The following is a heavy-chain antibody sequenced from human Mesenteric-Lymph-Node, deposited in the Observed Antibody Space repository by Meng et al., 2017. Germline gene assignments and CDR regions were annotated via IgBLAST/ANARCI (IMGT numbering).Heavy chain of an antibody. CDR2: IKSKTDGGTT. CDR1: GGSISSYY. D-gene: IGHD6-19*01. CDR3: TTDEGSIAVAGGYFDY. V-gene: IGHV3-15*01. J-gene: IGHJ4*02. Sequence: GSLRLSCTFSGGSISSYYWSWVRQAPGKGLEWVGRIKSKTDGGTTDYAAPVKGRFTISRDDSKNTLYLQMNSLKTEDTAVYYCTTDEGSIAVAGGYFDYWGQGTLVTVSS.